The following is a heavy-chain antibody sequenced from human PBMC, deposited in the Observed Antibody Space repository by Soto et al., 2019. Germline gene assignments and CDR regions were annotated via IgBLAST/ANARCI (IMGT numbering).Heavy chain of an antibody. CDR1: GFTFSNAW. CDR3: TAGYSGYESYYYYYYMDV. V-gene: IGHV3-15*01. D-gene: IGHD5-12*01. J-gene: IGHJ6*03. Sequence: GGSLRLSCAASGFTFSNAWMSWVRQAPGKGLEWVGRIKSKTDGGTTDYAAPVKGRFTISRDDSKNTLYLQMNSLKTEDTAVDYCTAGYSGYESYYYYYYMDVWGKGTTVTVSS. CDR2: IKSKTDGGTT.